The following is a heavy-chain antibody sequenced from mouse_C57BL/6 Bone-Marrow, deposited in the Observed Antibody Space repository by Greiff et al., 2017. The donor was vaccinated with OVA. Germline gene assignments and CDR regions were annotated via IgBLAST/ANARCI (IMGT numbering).Heavy chain of an antibody. V-gene: IGHV1-81*01. CDR2: IYPRSGNT. D-gene: IGHD1-1*01. CDR3: ARYYGAY. J-gene: IGHJ3*01. Sequence: QVQLKESGAELARPGASVKLSCKASGYTFTSYGISWVKQRTGQGLEWIGEIYPRSGNTYYNEKFKGKATLTADKSSSTAYMELRSLTSEDSAVYFCARYYGAYWGQGTLVTVSA. CDR1: GYTFTSYG.